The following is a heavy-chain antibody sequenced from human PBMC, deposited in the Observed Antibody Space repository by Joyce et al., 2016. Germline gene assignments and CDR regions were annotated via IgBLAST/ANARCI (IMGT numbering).Heavy chain of an antibody. CDR1: GFTFSSHW. V-gene: IGHV3-7*04. D-gene: IGHD1-1*01. Sequence: AASGFTFSSHWMSWVRQAPGKGLEWVANIKPDGSKNNYADSVKGRFIISRDNAKNSLYVQMHSLRAEDTAVYYCAREIKWNGDFWGQGTLVTVSS. J-gene: IGHJ4*02. CDR3: AREIKWNGDF. CDR2: IKPDGSKN.